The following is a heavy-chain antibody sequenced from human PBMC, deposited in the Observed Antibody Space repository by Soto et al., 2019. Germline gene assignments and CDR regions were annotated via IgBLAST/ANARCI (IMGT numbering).Heavy chain of an antibody. CDR2: IDPSDSYT. Sequence: GESLKISCKGSGYSFTSYWISWVRQMPGKGLEWMGRIDPSDSYTNYSPSFQGHVTISADKSISTAYLQWSSLKASDTAMYYCARRGTHYDSSGYFYYYYGMDVWGQGTTVTVSS. D-gene: IGHD3-22*01. J-gene: IGHJ6*02. CDR3: ARRGTHYDSSGYFYYYYGMDV. V-gene: IGHV5-10-1*01. CDR1: GYSFTSYW.